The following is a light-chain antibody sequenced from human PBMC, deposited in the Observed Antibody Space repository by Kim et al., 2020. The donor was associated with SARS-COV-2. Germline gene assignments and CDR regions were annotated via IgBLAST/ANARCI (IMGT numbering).Light chain of an antibody. J-gene: IGKJ1*01. Sequence: DIQMTQSPSSLSASVGDRVTITCRASQGINNYLAWYQQRPGKVPKLLIYAASTLQSGVPSRFSGSGFGTDFTLTISSLQPEDCATYYCQKYNSAPWTFGRGTKVDIK. CDR3: QKYNSAPWT. V-gene: IGKV1-27*01. CDR1: QGINNY. CDR2: AAS.